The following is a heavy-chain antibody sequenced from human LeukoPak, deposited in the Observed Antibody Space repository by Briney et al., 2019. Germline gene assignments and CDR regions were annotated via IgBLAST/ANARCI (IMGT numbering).Heavy chain of an antibody. CDR1: GYTFTGYY. Sequence: GASVKVSCKASGYTFTGYYMHWVRQAPGQGLEWMGWINPNSGGTNYAQKFQGRVTMTRDTSISTAHMELSRLRSDDTAVYYCATDRLTMVRGPREYYFDYWGQGTLVTVSS. D-gene: IGHD3-10*01. V-gene: IGHV1-2*02. J-gene: IGHJ4*02. CDR3: ATDRLTMVRGPREYYFDY. CDR2: INPNSGGT.